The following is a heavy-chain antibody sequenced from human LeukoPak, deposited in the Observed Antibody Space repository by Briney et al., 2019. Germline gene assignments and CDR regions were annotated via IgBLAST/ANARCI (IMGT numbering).Heavy chain of an antibody. Sequence: SETLSLTCTVSGYSISSGYYWGWIRQPPGKGLEWIGSIYHSGSTYYNPSLKSRVTISVDTFKNQFSLKLSSVTAADTAVYYCARDNPGTIAAAGTGGSDYWGQGTLVTVSS. D-gene: IGHD6-13*01. CDR3: ARDNPGTIAAAGTGGSDY. CDR1: GYSISSGYY. CDR2: IYHSGST. J-gene: IGHJ4*02. V-gene: IGHV4-38-2*02.